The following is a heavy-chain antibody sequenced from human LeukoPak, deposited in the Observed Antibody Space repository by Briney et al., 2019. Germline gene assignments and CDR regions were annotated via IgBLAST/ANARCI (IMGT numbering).Heavy chain of an antibody. J-gene: IGHJ4*02. Sequence: GGSLRLSCAASGFPFSGFYMTWIRQAPGKGPEWLSDISSSGDYTDYADSVKGRFTISRDNTKNSLYLQMTSLRAEDTAVYYCARAAVTLELLSEHYYFDYWGQGVLVTVSS. CDR1: GFPFSGFY. CDR3: ARAAVTLELLSEHYYFDY. CDR2: ISSSGDYT. D-gene: IGHD2-21*01. V-gene: IGHV3-11*06.